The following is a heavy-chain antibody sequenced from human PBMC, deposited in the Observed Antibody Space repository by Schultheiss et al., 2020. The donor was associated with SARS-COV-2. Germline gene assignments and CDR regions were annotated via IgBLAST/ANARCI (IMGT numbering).Heavy chain of an antibody. Sequence: SETLSLTCTVSGGSISSYYWSWIRQPPGKGLEWIGYIYYSGSTNYNPSLKSRVTISVDTSKNQFSLKLSSVTAADTAVYYCARSRDCSTSTCRPPGGVQDYWGQGTLVTVSS. CDR2: IYYSGST. CDR3: ARSRDCSTSTCRPPGGVQDY. CDR1: GGSISSYY. D-gene: IGHD2-2*01. V-gene: IGHV4-59*01. J-gene: IGHJ4*02.